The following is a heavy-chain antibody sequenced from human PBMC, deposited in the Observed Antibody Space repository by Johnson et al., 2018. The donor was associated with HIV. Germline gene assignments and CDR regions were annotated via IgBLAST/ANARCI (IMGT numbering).Heavy chain of an antibody. V-gene: IGHV3-15*01. CDR3: TTDDAPSYGDYGEAFDI. Sequence: MLLVESGGGVVQPGRSLRLSCTASGFTFSNAWMSWVRQAPGKGLEWDGRIKSKTDGGTTDYAAPVKGRFTSTIDDSKTTLYLQMNSLKTDDTAVYYCTTDDAPSYGDYGEAFDIWGQGTMVTVSS. J-gene: IGHJ3*02. D-gene: IGHD4-17*01. CDR1: GFTFSNAW. CDR2: IKSKTDGGTT.